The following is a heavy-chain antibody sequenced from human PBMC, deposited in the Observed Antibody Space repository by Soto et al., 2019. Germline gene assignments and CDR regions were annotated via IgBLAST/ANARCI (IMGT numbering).Heavy chain of an antibody. CDR2: MNPNSGNT. D-gene: IGHD3-3*01. J-gene: IGHJ3*02. CDR3: ASHRHGTIFGVEPPLNAFDI. V-gene: IGHV1-8*01. CDR1: GYTFTSYD. Sequence: ASVKVSCKASGYTFTSYDINWVRQATGQGLEWMGWMNPNSGNTGYAQKFQGRVTMTRNTSISTAYMELSSLRSEDTAVYYCASHRHGTIFGVEPPLNAFDIWGQGTMVTVSS.